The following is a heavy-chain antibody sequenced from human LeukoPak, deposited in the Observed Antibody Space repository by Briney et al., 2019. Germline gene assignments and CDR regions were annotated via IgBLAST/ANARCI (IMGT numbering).Heavy chain of an antibody. CDR3: AGVMVAATNWFDP. D-gene: IGHD2-15*01. CDR2: ISGYNGKT. Sequence: ASVKVSCKASGYTFTSNGISWVRQAPGQGLEWMGWISGYNGKTNYAQKLQGRVTMTTDTSTSTVYMELRRLSSDDTAVYYCAGVMVAATNWFDPWGQGTLVTVSS. CDR1: GYTFTSNG. V-gene: IGHV1-18*01. J-gene: IGHJ5*02.